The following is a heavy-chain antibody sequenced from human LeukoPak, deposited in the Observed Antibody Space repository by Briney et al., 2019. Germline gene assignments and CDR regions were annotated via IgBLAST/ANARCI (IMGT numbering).Heavy chain of an antibody. D-gene: IGHD3-22*01. CDR1: GLTFSSYW. CDR2: ITSDGSST. J-gene: IGHJ4*02. CDR3: ASSDSSGY. Sequence: GGSLRLSCAASGLTFSSYWMHWVRQAPGKGLVWVSRITSDGSSTTYADSVKGRFTISRDNAKNTLYLQMNSLRAEDTAVYYCASSDSSGYWGQGTLVTVST. V-gene: IGHV3-74*01.